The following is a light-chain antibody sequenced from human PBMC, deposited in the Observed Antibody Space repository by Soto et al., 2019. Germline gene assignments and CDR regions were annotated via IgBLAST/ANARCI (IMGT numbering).Light chain of an antibody. Sequence: QSALTQPASVSGSPGQSITISCTGTSSDIGGYNFVSWYQQNPGRAPKLMIYEVSNRPLGVSDRFSGSKSGNTASLTISGLQDEDEGDYYCSAYGSSSPLYVFGTGTKLTVL. CDR1: SSDIGGYNF. V-gene: IGLV2-14*01. CDR3: SAYGSSSPLYV. J-gene: IGLJ1*01. CDR2: EVS.